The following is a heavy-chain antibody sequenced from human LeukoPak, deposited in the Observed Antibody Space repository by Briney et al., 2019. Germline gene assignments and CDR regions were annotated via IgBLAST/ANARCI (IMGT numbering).Heavy chain of an antibody. Sequence: SQTLSLTCTVSGGSISSYYWSWIRQPPGKGLEWIGYIYYSGSANYNPSLKSRVTISVDTSKNQFSLKLSSVTAADTAVYYCARDTAMAFDYWGQGTLVTVSS. V-gene: IGHV4-59*01. CDR2: IYYSGSA. D-gene: IGHD5-18*01. CDR1: GGSISSYY. CDR3: ARDTAMAFDY. J-gene: IGHJ4*02.